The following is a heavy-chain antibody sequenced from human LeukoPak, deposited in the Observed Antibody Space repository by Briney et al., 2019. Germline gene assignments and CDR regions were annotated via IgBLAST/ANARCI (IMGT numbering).Heavy chain of an antibody. J-gene: IGHJ4*02. CDR2: INQDGGET. CDR1: GFNFGRFW. D-gene: IGHD2-2*01. V-gene: IGHV3-7*01. Sequence: GGSLRLSCATSGFNFGRFWMSWVRQAPGKGLEWVANINQDGGETYYVGSVKGRFTISRDNPKNSVYLQMNSLRAEDTAVYFCARDGCSRSTCNTLGGVNSWRKGTLVTVFS. CDR3: ARDGCSRSTCNTLGGVNS.